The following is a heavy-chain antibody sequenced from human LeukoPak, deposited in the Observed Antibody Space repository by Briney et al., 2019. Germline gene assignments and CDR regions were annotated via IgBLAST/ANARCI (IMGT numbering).Heavy chain of an antibody. J-gene: IGHJ4*02. Sequence: QPGGSLRLSCAASGFTFSSYGMHWVRQAPGKGLEWVAVISYDGSNKYYADSVKGRFTISRDNAKNTLYLQMNSLRAEDTAVYYCARDREDFDYWGQGTLVTVSS. CDR3: ARDREDFDY. V-gene: IGHV3-30*03. CDR2: ISYDGSNK. CDR1: GFTFSSYG.